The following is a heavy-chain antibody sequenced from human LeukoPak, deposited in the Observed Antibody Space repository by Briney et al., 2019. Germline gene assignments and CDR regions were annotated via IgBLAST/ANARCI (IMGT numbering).Heavy chain of an antibody. CDR3: ARAPGAAMVFGYMDV. D-gene: IGHD5-18*01. CDR1: GFTFSSYW. Sequence: GGSQRLSCAASGFTFSSYWMSWVRQAPGKGLEWVANIKQDGSEKYYVDSVKGRFTISRDNAKNSLYLQMNSLRAEDTAVYYCARAPGAAMVFGYMDVWGKGTTVTVSS. V-gene: IGHV3-7*01. J-gene: IGHJ6*03. CDR2: IKQDGSEK.